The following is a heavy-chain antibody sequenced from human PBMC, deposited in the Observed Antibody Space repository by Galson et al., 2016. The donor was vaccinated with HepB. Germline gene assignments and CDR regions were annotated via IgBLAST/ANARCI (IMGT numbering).Heavy chain of an antibody. Sequence: QSGAEVKKPGESLKISCQGSGYNFPNYWIGWVRQMPGIGLEWMGVIYPGDSDTRYSPSFQGQVTISADKSISTAFLQWSRLKASDSAVYYCARQWEPQDRIDSWGQGTLVTVSS. CDR1: GYNFPNYW. V-gene: IGHV5-51*01. CDR2: IYPGDSDT. J-gene: IGHJ4*02. D-gene: IGHD1-26*01. CDR3: ARQWEPQDRIDS.